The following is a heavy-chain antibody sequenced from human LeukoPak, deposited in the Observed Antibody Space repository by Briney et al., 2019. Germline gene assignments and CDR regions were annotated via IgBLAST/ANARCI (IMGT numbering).Heavy chain of an antibody. V-gene: IGHV3-23*01. CDR3: AEDSDDYGDALDY. CDR2: ISGSGGST. J-gene: IGHJ4*02. CDR1: GFTFSSYA. D-gene: IGHD4-17*01. Sequence: GGSLRLSCAASGFTFSSYAMSWVGQAPGKGLEGFSAISGSGGSTYYADSVKGRFTISRDNSKNTLYLQMNSLRAEDTAVYYCAEDSDDYGDALDYWGQGTLVTVSS.